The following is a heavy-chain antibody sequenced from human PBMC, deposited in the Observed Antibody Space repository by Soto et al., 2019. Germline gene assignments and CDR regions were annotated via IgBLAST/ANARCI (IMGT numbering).Heavy chain of an antibody. CDR3: ARDISSPHYYDSSGYVSNWFDP. D-gene: IGHD3-22*01. Sequence: ASVKVSCKASCYTFTSYGISWVRQAPGQGLEWMGWISAYNGNTNYAQELQGRVTMTTDTSTSTAYMELRSLRSDDTAVYYCARDISSPHYYDSSGYVSNWFDPWGQGTLVTGSS. CDR2: ISAYNGNT. CDR1: CYTFTSYG. V-gene: IGHV1-18*01. J-gene: IGHJ5*02.